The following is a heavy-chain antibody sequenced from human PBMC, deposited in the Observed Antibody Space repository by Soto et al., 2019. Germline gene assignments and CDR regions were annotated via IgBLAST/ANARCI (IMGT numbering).Heavy chain of an antibody. J-gene: IGHJ4*02. CDR2: INPRSGNT. Sequence: GSVKVSFKTCGYTFTNYYIHLVRQAPGQGLEWMGLINPRSGNTPYAQNFQGRVAVTRDTSTSTVYMELSGLRSDDTAVYYCARSSMTGPTTLVDYWGQGTMVTVSS. V-gene: IGHV1-46*01. D-gene: IGHD1-26*01. CDR3: ARSSMTGPTTLVDY. CDR1: GYTFTNYY.